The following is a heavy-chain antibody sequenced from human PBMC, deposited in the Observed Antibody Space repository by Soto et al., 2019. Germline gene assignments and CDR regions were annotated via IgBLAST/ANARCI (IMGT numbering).Heavy chain of an antibody. CDR2: IFHAGTA. D-gene: IGHD3-10*01. CDR1: GVSLTSGNW. V-gene: IGHV4-4*02. CDR3: AKKVNSGSGSQFFDY. Sequence: SETLSLTCAVSGVSLTSGNWWTWVRQSPQRGLEYIGEIFHAGTANYYPSFERRVAMSVDTSRNQFSLKLTSVTAEDTAIYYCAKKVNSGSGSQFFDYWGQGTLVTVSS. J-gene: IGHJ4*02.